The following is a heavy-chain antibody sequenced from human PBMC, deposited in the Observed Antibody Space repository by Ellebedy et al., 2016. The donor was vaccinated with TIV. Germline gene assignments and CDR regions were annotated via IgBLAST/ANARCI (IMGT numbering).Heavy chain of an antibody. CDR1: GGSISSSNW. V-gene: IGHV4-4*02. D-gene: IGHD3-10*01. CDR3: ARRTMVRELEDY. J-gene: IGHJ4*02. Sequence: SETLSLXXAVSGGSISSSNWWSWVRQPPGKGLEWIGEIYHSGSTNYSPSFQGHVTISADKSISTAYLQWSSLKASDTAMYYCARRTMVRELEDYWGQGTLVTVSS. CDR2: IYHSGST.